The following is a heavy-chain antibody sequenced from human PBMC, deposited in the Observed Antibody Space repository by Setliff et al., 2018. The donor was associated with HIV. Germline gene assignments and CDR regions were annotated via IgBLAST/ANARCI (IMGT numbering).Heavy chain of an antibody. CDR3: ASTGLLLPRFGASYYYYGMDV. Sequence: PGGSLRPSCAASGFDFKNRAMRWVRQAPGKGLEWVSVIRISDGVTYYADSVKGRFTISRDNAKNSLYLQMNSLRAEDTAVYFCASTGLLLPRFGASYYYYGMDVWGQGATVTVSS. J-gene: IGHJ6*02. V-gene: IGHV3-23*01. CDR2: IRISDGVT. CDR1: GFDFKNRA. D-gene: IGHD3-10*01.